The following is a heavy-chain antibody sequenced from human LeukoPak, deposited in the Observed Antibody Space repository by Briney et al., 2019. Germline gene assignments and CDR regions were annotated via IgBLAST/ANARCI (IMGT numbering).Heavy chain of an antibody. CDR3: ARETDSAFDI. J-gene: IGHJ3*02. Sequence: GVSLRLSCVASGFTISNYRMNWVRQAPGKGLEWVSNISSSSSSIFYADSVKGRFTISRDNAKNSLYLQMNTLRPEDTAVYYCARETDSAFDIWGQGTMVTVTS. CDR1: GFTISNYR. CDR2: ISSSSSSI. V-gene: IGHV3-48*01.